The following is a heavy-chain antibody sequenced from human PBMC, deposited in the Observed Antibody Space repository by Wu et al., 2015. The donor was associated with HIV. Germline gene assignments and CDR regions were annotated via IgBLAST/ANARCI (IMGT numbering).Heavy chain of an antibody. CDR3: ARDTTGTGYFDY. CDR1: GGSFSGYS. CDR2: INHSGST. Sequence: QVQLQQWGAGLLKPSETLSLTCAVYGGSFSGYSWSWIRQPPGKGLEWIGEINHSGSTNYNPSLKSRVTISVDTSKNQFSLKLSSVTAADTAVYYCARDTTGTGYFDYWGQGTLVTVSS. D-gene: IGHD1-1*01. J-gene: IGHJ4*02. V-gene: IGHV4-34*01.